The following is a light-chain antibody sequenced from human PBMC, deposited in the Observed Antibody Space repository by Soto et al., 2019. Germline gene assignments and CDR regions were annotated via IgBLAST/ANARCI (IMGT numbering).Light chain of an antibody. CDR2: END. J-gene: IGLJ2*01. CDR3: GTRDSSLNDEFV. V-gene: IGLV1-51*02. CDR1: TSNIGNNY. Sequence: QSVLTQPPPVSAAPGQTVTISCSGSTSNIGNNYVSCYQQLPGTAPRHLIYENDKRPSGISDRFSGSKSGTSATLGITGLQTGDEADYYCGTRDSSLNDEFVFGGGTQLT.